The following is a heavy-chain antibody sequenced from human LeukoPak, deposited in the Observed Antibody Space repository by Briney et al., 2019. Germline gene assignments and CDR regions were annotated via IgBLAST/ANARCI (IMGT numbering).Heavy chain of an antibody. CDR3: ARDMVRGVIRFADWFDP. CDR1: GGSISSGSYY. Sequence: SETLSLTCTVSGGSISSGSYYWAWIRQPPGKGLEWIGSIYYSGSTYYNPSLKSRVTISVDTSKNQFSLKLSSVTAADTAVYYCARDMVRGVIRFADWFDPWGQGTLVTVSS. V-gene: IGHV4-39*07. D-gene: IGHD3-10*01. CDR2: IYYSGST. J-gene: IGHJ5*02.